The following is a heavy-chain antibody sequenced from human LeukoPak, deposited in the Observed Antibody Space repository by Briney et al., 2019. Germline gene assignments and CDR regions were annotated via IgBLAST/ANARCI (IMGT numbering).Heavy chain of an antibody. V-gene: IGHV1-18*01. Sequence: ASVKVSCKASGYTFTSYGISWVRQAPGQGLEWMGWISAYNGNTNYAQKFQGRVTITRDTSASTAYMELSSLRSEDTAVYYCARNHDTYYYDSSGYSALGYWGQGTLVTVSS. CDR2: ISAYNGNT. CDR3: ARNHDTYYYDSSGYSALGY. J-gene: IGHJ4*02. D-gene: IGHD3-22*01. CDR1: GYTFTSYG.